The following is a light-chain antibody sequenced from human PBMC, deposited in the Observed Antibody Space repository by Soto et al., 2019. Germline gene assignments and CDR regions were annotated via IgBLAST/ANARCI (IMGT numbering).Light chain of an antibody. Sequence: DVQMTQSPSSLSASVGDRVTITCRASQGISSFLAWYQQIPGKVPKLLIYSASTLQSGVPSRFSGSGSGTDFTLTISSLQPDDFATYYCQQYKGFWTFGQGTKVDIK. V-gene: IGKV1-27*01. CDR1: QGISSF. CDR2: SAS. CDR3: QQYKGFWT. J-gene: IGKJ1*01.